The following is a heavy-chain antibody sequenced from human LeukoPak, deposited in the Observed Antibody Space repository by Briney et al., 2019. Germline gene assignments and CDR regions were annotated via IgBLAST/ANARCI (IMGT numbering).Heavy chain of an antibody. CDR2: IYSGGSA. V-gene: IGHV3-66*01. J-gene: IGHJ4*02. Sequence: GGSLRLSCAASGFTVSRDCMNWVRQAPGRGLEWVSVIYSGGSATYADSVKGRFAISRDESGNTVFLQMNSLKDDDTGIYYCARGSLEDLSDWGQGTLVTVSS. CDR3: ARGSLEDLSD. D-gene: IGHD1-1*01. CDR1: GFTVSRDC.